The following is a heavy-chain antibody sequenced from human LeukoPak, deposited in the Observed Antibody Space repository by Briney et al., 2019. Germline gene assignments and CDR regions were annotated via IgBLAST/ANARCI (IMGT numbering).Heavy chain of an antibody. CDR3: ARDRIAAAGFDYYYYGMDV. CDR2: IYYSAST. D-gene: IGHD6-13*01. Sequence: SETLSLTCTVSGYSISNGEYYWSWIRQHPGKGLEWIGNIYYSASTYYNPSLKSRVTISVDSSKNQFSLKLSSVTVADTAVYYCARDRIAAAGFDYYYYGMDVWGQGTTVTVSS. CDR1: GYSISNGEYY. V-gene: IGHV4-31*03. J-gene: IGHJ6*02.